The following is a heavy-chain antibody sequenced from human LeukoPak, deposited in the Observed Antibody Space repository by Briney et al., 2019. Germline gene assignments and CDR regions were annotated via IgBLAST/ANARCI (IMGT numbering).Heavy chain of an antibody. J-gene: IGHJ4*02. D-gene: IGHD6-19*01. CDR1: GGSISSYY. Sequence: PSDTLSLTCTVSGGSISSYYWSWIRQPPGKGLEWIGYIYYSGSTNYNPSLKSRFTISVDTSKNQFSLKLSSVTAADTAVYYCASSSRGWYYFDYWGQGTLVTVSS. V-gene: IGHV4-59*07. CDR2: IYYSGST. CDR3: ASSSRGWYYFDY.